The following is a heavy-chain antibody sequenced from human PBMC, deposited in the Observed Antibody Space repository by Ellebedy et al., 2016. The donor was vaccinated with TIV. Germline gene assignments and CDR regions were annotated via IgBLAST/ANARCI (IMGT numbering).Heavy chain of an antibody. V-gene: IGHV1-8*01. CDR1: GYTFTSYE. J-gene: IGHJ4*02. Sequence: ASVKVSXKASGYTFTSYEINWVRQATGQGLEWMGWMNPNSGNTGYAQKFQGRVTMTRNTSISTAYMELSSLRSEDTAVYYCARGTAGGHCSGGSCPYFDYWGQGTLVTVSS. CDR3: ARGTAGGHCSGGSCPYFDY. CDR2: MNPNSGNT. D-gene: IGHD2-15*01.